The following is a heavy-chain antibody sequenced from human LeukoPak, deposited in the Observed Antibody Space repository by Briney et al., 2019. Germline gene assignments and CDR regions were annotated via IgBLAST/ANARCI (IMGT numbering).Heavy chain of an antibody. D-gene: IGHD2-2*01. V-gene: IGHV1-2*02. CDR2: INPNSGGT. J-gene: IGHJ4*02. CDR3: ARDRGFYCSSTSCYLFDN. Sequence: GASVKVSCKASGYTFTGYYMHWVRQAPGQGLEWMGWINPNSGGTNYAQKFQGRVTMTMDTSISTAYMELSRLRSDDTAVYYCARDRGFYCSSTSCYLFDNWGQGTLVTVSS. CDR1: GYTFTGYY.